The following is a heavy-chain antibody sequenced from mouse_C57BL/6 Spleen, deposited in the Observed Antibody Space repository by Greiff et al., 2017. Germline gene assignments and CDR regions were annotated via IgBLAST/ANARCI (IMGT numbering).Heavy chain of an antibody. D-gene: IGHD4-1*01. CDR2: ISSGGDYI. CDR3: TREGGTGTGAMDY. J-gene: IGHJ4*01. Sequence: EVKLMESGEGLVKPGGSLKLSCAASGFTFSSYAMSWVRQTPEKRLEWVAYISSGGDYIYYADTVKGRFTISRDNARNTLYLQMSSLKSEDTAMYYCTREGGTGTGAMDYWGQGTSVTVSS. V-gene: IGHV5-9-1*02. CDR1: GFTFSSYA.